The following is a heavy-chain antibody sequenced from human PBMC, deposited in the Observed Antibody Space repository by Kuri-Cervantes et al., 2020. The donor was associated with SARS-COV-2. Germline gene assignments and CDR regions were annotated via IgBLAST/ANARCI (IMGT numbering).Heavy chain of an antibody. D-gene: IGHD3-16*02. CDR1: ISNFY. Sequence: SETLSLTCSVFISNFYWSWIRQPPGKGPEWIGFISYSGSTTYNPSLRSRVAISVDTSKNQFSLNVSSMTAADTAVYYCVRTGGVVDNYYFDYWGQGTLVTVSS. J-gene: IGHJ4*02. V-gene: IGHV4-59*01. CDR3: VRTGGVVDNYYFDY. CDR2: ISYSGST.